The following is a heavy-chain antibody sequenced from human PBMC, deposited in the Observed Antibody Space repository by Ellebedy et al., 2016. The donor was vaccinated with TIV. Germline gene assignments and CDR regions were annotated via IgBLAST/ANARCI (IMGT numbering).Heavy chain of an antibody. V-gene: IGHV4-61*02. Sequence: SETLSLTXTVSGGSISSGSYYWSWIRQPAGKGLEWIGRIYTSGSTNYNPSLKSRVTMSVDTSKNQFSLKLSSVTAADTAVYYCARGRVWVVNNWYFDLWGRGTLVTVSS. J-gene: IGHJ2*01. CDR3: ARGRVWVVNNWYFDL. D-gene: IGHD2-21*01. CDR1: GGSISSGSYY. CDR2: IYTSGST.